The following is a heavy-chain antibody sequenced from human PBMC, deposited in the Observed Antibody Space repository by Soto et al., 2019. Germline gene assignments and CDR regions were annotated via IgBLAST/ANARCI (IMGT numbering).Heavy chain of an antibody. CDR2: ISAYNGNT. D-gene: IGHD4-17*01. CDR3: ARGVDGDYVGGTFWFDP. Sequence: ASVKVSCKASGYTFTSYGISWVRQAPGQGLEWMGWISAYNGNTNYAQKLQGRVTMTADESTSTAYMELSSLRSEDTAVYYCARGVDGDYVGGTFWFDPWGQGTLVTVSS. CDR1: GYTFTSYG. J-gene: IGHJ5*02. V-gene: IGHV1-18*01.